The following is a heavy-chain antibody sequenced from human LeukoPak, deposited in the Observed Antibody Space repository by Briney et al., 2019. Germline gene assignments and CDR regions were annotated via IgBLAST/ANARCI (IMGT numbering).Heavy chain of an antibody. CDR2: IYYSGST. J-gene: IGHJ5*02. V-gene: IGHV4-61*08. CDR3: ARDYGDSARGFWFDP. D-gene: IGHD4-17*01. CDR1: GGSISSSGYY. Sequence: SETLSLTCTVSGGSISSSGYYWSWIRQPPGKGLEWIGYIYYSGSTNYNPSLKSRVTISVDTSKNQFSLKLSSVTAADTAVYYCARDYGDSARGFWFDPWGQGTLVTVSS.